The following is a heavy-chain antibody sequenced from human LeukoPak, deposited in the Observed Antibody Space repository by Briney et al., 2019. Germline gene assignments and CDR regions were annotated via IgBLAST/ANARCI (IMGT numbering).Heavy chain of an antibody. Sequence: KTSETLSLTCTVSGDSVSSGSYYWSWIRQPPGKGLEWIGYIYYSGSTNYNPSLKSRVTISVDTSKNQFSLKLSSVTAADTAVYYCAREYYYDSSGEFDYWGQGTLVTVSS. CDR2: IYYSGST. CDR3: AREYYYDSSGEFDY. CDR1: GDSVSSGSYY. D-gene: IGHD3-22*01. J-gene: IGHJ4*02. V-gene: IGHV4-61*01.